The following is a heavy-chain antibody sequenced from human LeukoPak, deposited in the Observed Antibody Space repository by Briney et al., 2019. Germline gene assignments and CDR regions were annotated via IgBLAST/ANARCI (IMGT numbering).Heavy chain of an antibody. CDR3: ATSIAAAGTLDY. D-gene: IGHD6-13*01. J-gene: IGHJ4*02. V-gene: IGHV4-30-2*02. CDR2: INHSGST. Sequence: PSQTLSLTCTVSGGSISSGGYYWSWIRQPPGKGLEWIGEINHSGSTNYNPSLKSRVTISVDTSKNQFSLKLSSVATADTAVYYCATSIAAAGTLDYWGQGTLVTVSS. CDR1: GGSISSGGYY.